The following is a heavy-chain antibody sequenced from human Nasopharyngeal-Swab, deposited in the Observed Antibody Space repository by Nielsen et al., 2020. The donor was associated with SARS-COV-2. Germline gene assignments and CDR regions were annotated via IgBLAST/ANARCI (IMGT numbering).Heavy chain of an antibody. J-gene: IGHJ4*02. V-gene: IGHV3-21*01. CDR3: LRGDRRDY. CDR2: ISSDSGAK. CDR1: GFSFSTYT. Sequence: GESLKISCAASGFSFSTYTMNWVRQAPGKGLEWLSSISSDSGAKYHADSMKGRFTISRDNAKNSLYLEMNSLRAEDTAVYYCLRGDRRDYWGPGTLVSVSS. D-gene: IGHD3-22*01.